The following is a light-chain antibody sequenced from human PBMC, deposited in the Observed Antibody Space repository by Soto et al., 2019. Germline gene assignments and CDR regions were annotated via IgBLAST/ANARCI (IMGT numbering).Light chain of an antibody. CDR2: EVS. J-gene: IGLJ3*02. CDR1: STDVGNYKY. V-gene: IGLV2-8*01. CDR3: SSYAGSNLWV. Sequence: QSALTQSPSASGSPGQSVTISCTGTSTDVGNYKYVSWYQQHPGKAPKLMIYEVSKRPSGVPDRFSGSKSGTTASLTVSGLQVDEEADYYCSSYAGSNLWVFGGGTKVTVL.